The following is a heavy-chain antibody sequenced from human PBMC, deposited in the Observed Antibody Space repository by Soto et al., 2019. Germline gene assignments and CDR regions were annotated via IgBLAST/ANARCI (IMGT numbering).Heavy chain of an antibody. Sequence: SETLSLTCTVSGGSINSYYGTWIRQPPGKGLEWIGYIYYSGSTNYNPSLKSRVTISVDTSKNQFSLNLSSVTAADTAVYYCARHLGLILAAPNFDYWGQGTQVTVS. CDR3: ARHLGLILAAPNFDY. D-gene: IGHD3-16*01. CDR1: GGSINSYY. CDR2: IYYSGST. J-gene: IGHJ4*02. V-gene: IGHV4-59*08.